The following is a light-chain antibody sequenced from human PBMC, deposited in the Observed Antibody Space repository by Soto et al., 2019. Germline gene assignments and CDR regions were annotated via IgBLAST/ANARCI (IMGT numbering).Light chain of an antibody. CDR3: QQRSNWPRLFT. CDR1: QSVSSN. V-gene: IGKV3-15*01. Sequence: EIVMTQSPATLSVSPGERATLSCRASQSVSSNLAWYQQKPGQAPRLLIYGASTRATGIPARFSGSGSGTELTLTISSLQSEDFAVYYCQQRSNWPRLFTFGPGTKVDIK. J-gene: IGKJ3*01. CDR2: GAS.